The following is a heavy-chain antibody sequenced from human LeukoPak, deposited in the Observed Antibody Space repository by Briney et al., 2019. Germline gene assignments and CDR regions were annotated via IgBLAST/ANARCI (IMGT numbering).Heavy chain of an antibody. CDR2: IYTSGST. CDR1: GGSISSYS. Sequence: SEALSLTCTFFGGSISSYSWSWIRQPAGKGLDWIGRIYTSGSTNYNPSLKSRVTMSVDTSKNQFSLKLSSVTAADTAVYYCARGRNLFDPGGQGTRVTVTS. CDR3: ARGRNLFDP. D-gene: IGHD5-24*01. V-gene: IGHV4-4*07. J-gene: IGHJ5*02.